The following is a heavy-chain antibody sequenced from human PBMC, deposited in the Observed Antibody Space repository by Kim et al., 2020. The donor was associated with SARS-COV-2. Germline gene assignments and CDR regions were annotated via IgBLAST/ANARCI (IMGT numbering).Heavy chain of an antibody. CDR3: ARGREVKFVLASIMDV. V-gene: IGHV1-2*06. Sequence: ASVKVSCKTSGYTFSNFFMNWVRQAPGQGLEWVGRFNPTTGDTKFAQKFQGRVTMARDTSISTAYMELTNLKSDDTAVYYCARGREVKFVLASIMDVWGQ. D-gene: IGHD3-16*01. CDR2: FNPTTGDT. J-gene: IGHJ6*02. CDR1: GYTFSNFF.